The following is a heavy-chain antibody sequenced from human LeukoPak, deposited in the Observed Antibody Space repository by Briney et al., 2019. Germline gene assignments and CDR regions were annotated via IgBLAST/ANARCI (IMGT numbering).Heavy chain of an antibody. CDR1: GYTLSNFG. CDR2: LSAPNGNT. V-gene: IGHV1-18*01. Sequence: ASVKVSCKASGYTLSNFGISWVRQAPGQGLGWMGWLSAPNGNTNYAQKVRDRVTMTTDTSTNTAYLELTSLRSDDTAVYYCARDLRELMGGDYYFDYWGQGTLVTVSS. D-gene: IGHD2-8*01. CDR3: ARDLRELMGGDYYFDY. J-gene: IGHJ4*02.